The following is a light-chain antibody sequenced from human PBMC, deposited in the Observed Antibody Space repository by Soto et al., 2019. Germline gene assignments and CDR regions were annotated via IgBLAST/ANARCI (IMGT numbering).Light chain of an antibody. CDR1: QSICGW. CDR2: KAS. Sequence: DIQLNQSPSTLSPSEGDRVTITCRASQSICGWLAWYQQKPGKAPKLLIYKASSLQSGVPSRFSGSGSGTEFTLTISSLQPDDFATYYCQQYISYSQTFGQGTKVDI. CDR3: QQYISYSQT. V-gene: IGKV1-5*03. J-gene: IGKJ1*01.